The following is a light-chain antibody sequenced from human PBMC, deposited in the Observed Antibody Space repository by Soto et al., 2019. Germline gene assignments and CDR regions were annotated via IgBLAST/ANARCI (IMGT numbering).Light chain of an antibody. J-gene: IGKJ4*01. CDR2: DAS. CDR3: QQHHSLPLT. Sequence: DIQMTQSPSSLSASVGDRVTITCQASQDIGNHLSWYQQKPGKAPKLLIYDASNLETGVPSGFSGSGSGTDFTFTISSLQPENVATYYCQQHHSLPLTFGGGTKVEIK. CDR1: QDIGNH. V-gene: IGKV1-33*01.